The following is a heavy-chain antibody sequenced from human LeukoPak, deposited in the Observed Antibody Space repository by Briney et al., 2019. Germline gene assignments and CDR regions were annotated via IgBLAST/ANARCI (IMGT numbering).Heavy chain of an antibody. D-gene: IGHD2-2*01. V-gene: IGHV3-30*07. CDR1: GFTFSSYA. CDR2: ISYDGSNK. Sequence: PGRSLRLSCAASGFTFSSYAMHWVRQAPGKGLEWVAVISYDGSNKYYAYSVKGRFTISRDNSKNTLYQQMNSLRAEDTAVYYCGKDPASPLPYNWFDPWGQGTLVTVSS. CDR3: GKDPASPLPYNWFDP. J-gene: IGHJ5*02.